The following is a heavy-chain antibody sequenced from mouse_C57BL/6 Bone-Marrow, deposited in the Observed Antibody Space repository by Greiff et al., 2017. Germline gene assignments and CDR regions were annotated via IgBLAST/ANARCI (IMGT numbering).Heavy chain of an antibody. Sequence: EVKVVESGPELVKPGASVKIPCKASGYTFTDYNMDWVKQSHGKSLEWIGDINPNNGGTIYNQKFKGKATLTVDKSSSTAYMELRSLTSEDTAVYYCARSSWFAYWGQGTLVTVSA. CDR2: INPNNGGT. CDR3: ARSSWFAY. V-gene: IGHV1-18*01. CDR1: GYTFTDYN. J-gene: IGHJ3*01. D-gene: IGHD1-1*01.